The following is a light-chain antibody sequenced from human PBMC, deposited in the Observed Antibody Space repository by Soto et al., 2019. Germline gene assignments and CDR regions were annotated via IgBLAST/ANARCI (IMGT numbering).Light chain of an antibody. J-gene: IGKJ4*01. V-gene: IGKV3-15*01. Sequence: EIILAQSPYPQPLSPGRRVPLSSRASQDIRSSLAWYQQKNGQAPRLLIYGASIRDTGVPATFRGSGSGTEFTLSISSLQSEHLGVYYCQQDSSWPLTFGGGTKVDIK. CDR2: GAS. CDR1: QDIRSS. CDR3: QQDSSWPLT.